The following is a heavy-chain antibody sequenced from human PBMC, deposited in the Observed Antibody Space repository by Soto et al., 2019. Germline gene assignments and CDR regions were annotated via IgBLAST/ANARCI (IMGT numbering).Heavy chain of an antibody. CDR2: STSKTDGGTT. Sequence: EVQLVESGGGLVKPGGSLRLSCAASGFTFSNAWMSWVRQAPGKGLEWVGRSTSKTDGGTTDYAAPVKGRITISREDSKNTLYLKLNCLKTAYKAVYYCTRTTPLESLTGYSPLRYYYYGLDVWGQLTSVTVSS. CDR1: GFTFSNAW. D-gene: IGHD3-9*01. CDR3: TRTTPLESLTGYSPLRYYYYGLDV. V-gene: IGHV3-15*01. J-gene: IGHJ6*02.